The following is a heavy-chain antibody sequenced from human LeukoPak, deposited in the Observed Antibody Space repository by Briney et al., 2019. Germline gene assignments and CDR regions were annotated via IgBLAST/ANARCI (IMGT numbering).Heavy chain of an antibody. Sequence: GRSLRLSCAASGFTFSSYGMHWVRQAPGKGLEWVAVISYDGSNKYYADSVKGRFTISRDNSKNTLYRQMNSLRAEDTAVYYCAKRKVCSSTSCYDYWGQGTLVTVSS. V-gene: IGHV3-30*18. D-gene: IGHD2-2*01. CDR3: AKRKVCSSTSCYDY. J-gene: IGHJ4*02. CDR1: GFTFSSYG. CDR2: ISYDGSNK.